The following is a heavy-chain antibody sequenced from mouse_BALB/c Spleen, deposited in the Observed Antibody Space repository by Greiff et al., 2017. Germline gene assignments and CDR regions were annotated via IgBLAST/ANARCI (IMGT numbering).Heavy chain of an antibody. Sequence: VKLQESGAELAKPGASVKMSCKASGYTFTSYWMHWVKQRPGQGLEWIGYINPSTGYTEYNQKFKDKATLTADKSSNTAYMQLSSLTSEDSAVYYCASPDSSGAWFAYWGQGTLVTVSA. V-gene: IGHV1-7*01. CDR2: INPSTGYT. CDR3: ASPDSSGAWFAY. D-gene: IGHD3-2*01. J-gene: IGHJ3*01. CDR1: GYTFTSYW.